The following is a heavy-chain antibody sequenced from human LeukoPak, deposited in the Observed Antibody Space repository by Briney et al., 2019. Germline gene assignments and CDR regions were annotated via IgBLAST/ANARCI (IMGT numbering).Heavy chain of an antibody. Sequence: GGSLRLSCAASGFTFSSYWMYWVRQAPGKGLVWVSRINSDGSSTSYADSVKGRFTISRDNAKNTLYLQMNSLRAEDTAIYYCAKEGYYGDYWNGMFDYWGQGTLVTVSS. V-gene: IGHV3-74*01. CDR2: INSDGSST. J-gene: IGHJ4*02. CDR3: AKEGYYGDYWNGMFDY. CDR1: GFTFSSYW. D-gene: IGHD4-17*01.